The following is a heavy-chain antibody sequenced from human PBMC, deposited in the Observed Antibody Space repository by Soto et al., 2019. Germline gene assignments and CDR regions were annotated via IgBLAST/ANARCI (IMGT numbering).Heavy chain of an antibody. J-gene: IGHJ5*02. CDR3: ARGPLSTGGRGKWFDL. Sequence: ASVKVSCKASGYTFTNYGITWVRQAPGQGLEWMGWIVTYNGNTQSAQNLQGRVTMSTDTSTSTAYMEVRSLTSDDTAMYYCARGPLSTGGRGKWFDLWGQGTLVTVSS. CDR1: GYTFTNYG. D-gene: IGHD1-1*01. V-gene: IGHV1-18*01. CDR2: IVTYNGNT.